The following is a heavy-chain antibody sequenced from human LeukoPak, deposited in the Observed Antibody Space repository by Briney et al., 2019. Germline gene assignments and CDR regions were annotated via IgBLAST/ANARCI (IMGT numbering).Heavy chain of an antibody. Sequence: HTGGSLRLSCAASGNYWMHWVRQVPGKGLVWVSYINSDGSWTSYADSVKGRFTISKDNAKNTVYLQMNSLRAEDTAVYYCVSFYETYWGRGTLVTVSS. CDR3: VSFYETY. D-gene: IGHD2/OR15-2a*01. CDR2: INSDGSWT. CDR1: GNYW. V-gene: IGHV3-74*01. J-gene: IGHJ4*02.